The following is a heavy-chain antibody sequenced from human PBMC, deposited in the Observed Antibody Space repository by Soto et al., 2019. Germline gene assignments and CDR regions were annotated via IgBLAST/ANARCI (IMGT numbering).Heavy chain of an antibody. J-gene: IGHJ4*02. V-gene: IGHV4-30-4*02. CDR2: IHYTGSM. CDR3: EKASSGGYWYFDY. Sequence: SETLSLTCNVSGVSISIEHYHCTWIRQSPGKDLEWIGYIHYTGSMQYNPSLKSRVTISVDTSKNQFSLKLSSVTAADTAVYYCEKASSGGYWYFDYWGKGTLDPVSS. D-gene: IGHD6-19*01. CDR1: GVSISIEHYH.